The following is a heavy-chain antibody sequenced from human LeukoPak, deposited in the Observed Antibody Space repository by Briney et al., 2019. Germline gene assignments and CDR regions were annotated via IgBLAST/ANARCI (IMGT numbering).Heavy chain of an antibody. V-gene: IGHV4-34*01. CDR3: ARAITGPVDY. CDR1: GGSFSGYY. CDR2: INHSGST. Sequence: SETLSLTCAVYGGSFSGYYWSWIRQPPGKGLEWIGEINHSGSTNYNPSLKSRVTISVDTSKNQFSLKLSSVTAADTAVYYCARAITGPVDYWGQEPWSPSPQ. J-gene: IGHJ4*01. D-gene: IGHD3-10*01.